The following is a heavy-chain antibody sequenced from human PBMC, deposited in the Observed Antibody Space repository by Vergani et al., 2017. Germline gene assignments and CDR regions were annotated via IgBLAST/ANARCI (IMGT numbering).Heavy chain of an antibody. D-gene: IGHD3-3*01. CDR3: ARASYDFWSGYYTSHWYFDL. CDR1: GFTFSSYS. CDR2: ISSSSSTI. J-gene: IGHJ2*01. Sequence: EVQLVESGVGLVQPGGSLRLSCAASGFTFSSYSMNWVRQAPGKGLEWVSYISSSSSTIYYADSVKGRFTISRDNAKNSLYLQMNSLRDEDTAVYYCARASYDFWSGYYTSHWYFDLWGRGTLVTVSS. V-gene: IGHV3-48*02.